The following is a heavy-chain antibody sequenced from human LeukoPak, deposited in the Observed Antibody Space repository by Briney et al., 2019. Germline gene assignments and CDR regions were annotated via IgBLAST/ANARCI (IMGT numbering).Heavy chain of an antibody. CDR1: GFTFSDYY. D-gene: IGHD6-13*01. CDR2: ICSSGSTI. V-gene: IGHV3-11*04. Sequence: GSLRLSCAASGFTFSDYYLSLIRQAPGKGLEWVSYICSSGSTIYYADSVKGRFTISRDNTKNSLYLQMNSLRAEDTAVYYCARCALDYYYMEVWGKGTTVTVSS. J-gene: IGHJ6*03. CDR3: ARCALDYYYMEV.